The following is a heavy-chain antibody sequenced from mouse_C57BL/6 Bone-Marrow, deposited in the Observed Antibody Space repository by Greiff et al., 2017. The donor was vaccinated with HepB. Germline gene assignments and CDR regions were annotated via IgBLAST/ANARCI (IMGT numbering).Heavy chain of an antibody. V-gene: IGHV5-9-1*02. CDR2: ISSGGDYI. D-gene: IGHD1-1*01. CDR1: GFTFSSYA. J-gene: IGHJ4*01. CDR3: TRASITTVVATYYAMDY. Sequence: DVKLVESGEGLVKPGGSLKLSCAASGFTFSSYAMSWVRQTPEKRLEWVAYISSGGDYIYYADTVKGRFTISRDNARNTLYLQMSSLKSEDTAMYYCTRASITTVVATYYAMDYWGQGTSVTVSS.